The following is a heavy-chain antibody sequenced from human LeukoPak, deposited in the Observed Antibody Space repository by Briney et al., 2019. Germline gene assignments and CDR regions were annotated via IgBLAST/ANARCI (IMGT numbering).Heavy chain of an antibody. D-gene: IGHD2-21*02. Sequence: GRSLRLSCAAAGFTFGNYGMSWVRHAPGKGLEWVPGINWNGGSTGYADSVEGRFTISRDNAKNSQYLQMNSLRVEDTALYYCARAQTYGDSRLLLDYWGQGTLVTVSS. CDR2: INWNGGST. J-gene: IGHJ4*02. CDR1: GFTFGNYG. V-gene: IGHV3-20*04. CDR3: ARAQTYGDSRLLLDY.